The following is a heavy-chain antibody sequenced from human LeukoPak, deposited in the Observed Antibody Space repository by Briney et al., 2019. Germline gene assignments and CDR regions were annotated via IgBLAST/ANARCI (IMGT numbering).Heavy chain of an antibody. CDR3: AAVDRTVKNFDY. CDR2: INPNSGGT. CDR1: GYTFTGYY. V-gene: IGHV1-2*06. Sequence: ASVKVSCKASGYTFTGYYMHWVRQAPGQGLEWMGRINPNSGGTNYAQKFQGRVTMTRDTSISTAYMELSRLRSDDTAVYYCAAVDRTVKNFDYWGQGTLVTVSS. J-gene: IGHJ4*02. D-gene: IGHD1-14*01.